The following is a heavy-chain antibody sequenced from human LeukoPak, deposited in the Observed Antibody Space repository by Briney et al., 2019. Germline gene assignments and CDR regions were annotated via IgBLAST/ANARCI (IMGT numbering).Heavy chain of an antibody. Sequence: ASVKVSCKASGYTFTGYYMHWVRQAPGQGLEWMGWINPNSGGTNYAQKFQGRVTMTRDTSISTAYMELSRLRSDDTAVYYCASIHNPLDTYGSGSSPFDYWGQGTLVTVSS. CDR1: GYTFTGYY. V-gene: IGHV1-2*02. D-gene: IGHD3-10*01. CDR3: ASIHNPLDTYGSGSSPFDY. J-gene: IGHJ4*02. CDR2: INPNSGGT.